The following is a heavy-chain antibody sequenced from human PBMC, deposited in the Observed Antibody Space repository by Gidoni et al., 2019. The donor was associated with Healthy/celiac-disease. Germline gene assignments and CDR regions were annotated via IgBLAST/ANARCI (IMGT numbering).Heavy chain of an antibody. CDR3: AKAFFWSGYWTGFDY. CDR2: ISGSGGST. D-gene: IGHD3-3*01. J-gene: IGHJ4*02. V-gene: IGHV3-23*01. Sequence: LEWVSAISGSGGSTYYADSVKGRFTISRDNSKNTLYLQMNSLRAEDTAVYYCAKAFFWSGYWTGFDYWGQGTLVTVSS.